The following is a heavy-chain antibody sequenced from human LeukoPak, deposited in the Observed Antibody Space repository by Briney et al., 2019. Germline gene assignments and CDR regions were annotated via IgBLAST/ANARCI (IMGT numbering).Heavy chain of an antibody. Sequence: KPGGSLRLSCAASGFTFSSYSMNWVRQAPGKGLEWVSSISSSSSYIYYADSVKGRFTISRDNAKNSLYLQMNSLRAEDTAVYFCARDTPTPGSRYCDYWGQGTLVTVSS. D-gene: IGHD2-15*01. V-gene: IGHV3-21*01. J-gene: IGHJ4*02. CDR3: ARDTPTPGSRYCDY. CDR2: ISSSSSYI. CDR1: GFTFSSYS.